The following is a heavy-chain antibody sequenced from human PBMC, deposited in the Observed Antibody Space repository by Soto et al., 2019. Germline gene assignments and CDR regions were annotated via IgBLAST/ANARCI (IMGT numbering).Heavy chain of an antibody. CDR2: ISYDGSNK. J-gene: IGHJ6*02. V-gene: IGHV3-30-3*01. CDR1: GFTFSSYA. D-gene: IGHD1-1*01. Sequence: QVQLVESGGGVVQPGRSLRLSCAASGFTFSSYAMHWVRQAPGKGLEWVAVISYDGSNKYYADSVKGRFTISRDNSKNTLYLQMNSLRAADTAVYYCARDRLRYIWNDFPYYYSGMDVWGQGTTVTVSS. CDR3: ARDRLRYIWNDFPYYYSGMDV.